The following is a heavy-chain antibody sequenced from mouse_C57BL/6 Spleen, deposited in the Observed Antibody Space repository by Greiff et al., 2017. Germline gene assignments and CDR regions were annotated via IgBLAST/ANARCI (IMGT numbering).Heavy chain of an antibody. Sequence: QVQLKESGAELVKPGASVKLSCKASGYTFTSYWMHWVKQRPGQGLEWIGMIHPNSGSTNYNEKFKSKATLTVDKSSSTAYMQLSSLTSEDSAVYYCASGAYYGNFFDYWGQGTTLTVSS. CDR1: GYTFTSYW. V-gene: IGHV1-64*01. CDR3: ASGAYYGNFFDY. CDR2: IHPNSGST. D-gene: IGHD2-10*01. J-gene: IGHJ2*01.